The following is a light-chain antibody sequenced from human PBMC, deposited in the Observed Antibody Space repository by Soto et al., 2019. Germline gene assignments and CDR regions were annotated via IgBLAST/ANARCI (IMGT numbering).Light chain of an antibody. CDR1: SSDIGGYNY. V-gene: IGLV2-11*01. J-gene: IGLJ2*01. CDR2: EVS. Sequence: QSALTQPRSVSGSPGQSVTISCTGTSSDIGGYNYVSWYQHHPGKAPKFIMYEVSNRPSGVSNRFSGSKSGNTASLTISGLQAEDEADYYCCSYAGSYTHVVFGGGTKVTVL. CDR3: CSYAGSYTHVV.